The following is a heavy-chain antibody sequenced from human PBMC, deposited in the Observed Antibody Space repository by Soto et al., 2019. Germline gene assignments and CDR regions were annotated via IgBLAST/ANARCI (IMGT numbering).Heavy chain of an antibody. CDR1: GYTFTSYA. CDR2: INAGNGNT. D-gene: IGHD3-22*01. Sequence: QVQLVQSGAEVKKPGASVKVSCKASGYTFTSYAMHWVRQAPGQRLEWMGWINAGNGNTKYSQKFQGRVTITRDTAASTAHMELSSLRSEDAAVYYCARSLVITPLDYWGQGTLVTVSS. J-gene: IGHJ4*02. V-gene: IGHV1-3*01. CDR3: ARSLVITPLDY.